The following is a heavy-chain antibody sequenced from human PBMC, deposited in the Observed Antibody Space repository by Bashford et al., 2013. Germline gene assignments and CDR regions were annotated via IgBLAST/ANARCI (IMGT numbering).Heavy chain of an antibody. CDR3: ARDNFDRKRLGGAFDI. V-gene: IGHV4-4*07. D-gene: IGHD7-27*01. CDR2: IYTSGST. Sequence: SSETLSLTCTVSGGSINTGYWSWIRQPAGKGLEWIGRIYTSGSTNYNPSLKSRVTMSVDTSKNQFSLKLSSVTAADTAVYYCARDNFDRKRLGGAFDIWGQGTMVTVSS. CDR1: GGSINTGY. J-gene: IGHJ3*02.